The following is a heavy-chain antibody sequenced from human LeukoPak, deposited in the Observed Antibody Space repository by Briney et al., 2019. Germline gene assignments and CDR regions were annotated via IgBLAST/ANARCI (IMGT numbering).Heavy chain of an antibody. CDR3: ARDLPGSSWYALDS. D-gene: IGHD6-13*01. J-gene: IGHJ5*01. V-gene: IGHV3-69-1*01. CDR2: ISGTGSV. CDR1: GFSLSTFY. Sequence: GGSLRLSCAVSGFSLSTFYMNWVRQAPGKGLEWVSCISGTGSVYYAASVRGRFTISRDNAGNSLFLQLNSLRTEDTAIYFCARDLPGSSWYALDSWGQGTLVTVSS.